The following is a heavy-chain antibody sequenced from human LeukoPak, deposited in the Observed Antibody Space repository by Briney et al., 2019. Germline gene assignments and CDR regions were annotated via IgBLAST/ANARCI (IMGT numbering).Heavy chain of an antibody. CDR3: ARAYGSGSYYIGRSIDY. J-gene: IGHJ4*02. V-gene: IGHV1-2*02. CDR2: INPNSGTT. Sequence: ASVKVSCKAPGYPFTDYYIHWVRQAPGQGLEWMGWINPNSGTTKYAQKFQGGVTMTRDTSISTAYMKLSRLRSDDTAVYYCARAYGSGSYYIGRSIDYWGQGSLVTVSS. CDR1: GYPFTDYY. D-gene: IGHD3-10*01.